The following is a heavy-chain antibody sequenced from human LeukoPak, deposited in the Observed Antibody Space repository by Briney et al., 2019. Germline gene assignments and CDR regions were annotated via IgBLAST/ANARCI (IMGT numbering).Heavy chain of an antibody. CDR3: ARRGVSSSRRSPIDY. D-gene: IGHD6-6*01. CDR1: GFTSSDYW. J-gene: IGHJ4*02. V-gene: IGHV3-7*01. Sequence: GGSLRLSCTASGFTSSDYWMTWVRQAPGKGPEWVANIKQDGSQRYNVDSVRGRFTIFRDNAKNSLFLQMNGLRAEDTAVYCCARRGVSSSRRSPIDYWGQGTLVTVSS. CDR2: IKQDGSQR.